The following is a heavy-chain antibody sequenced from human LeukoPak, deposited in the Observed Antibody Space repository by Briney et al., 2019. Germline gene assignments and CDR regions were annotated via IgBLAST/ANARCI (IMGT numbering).Heavy chain of an antibody. Sequence: SETLSLTCTVSGGSISSSSYYWGWIRQPPGKGLEWIGSIYYSGSTYYNLSLKSRVTISVDTSKNQFSLKLSSVTAADTAVYYCARDFGTYYYDSSGYYFDYWGQGTLVTVSS. CDR2: IYYSGST. CDR1: GGSISSSSYY. CDR3: ARDFGTYYYDSSGYYFDY. J-gene: IGHJ4*02. D-gene: IGHD3-22*01. V-gene: IGHV4-39*07.